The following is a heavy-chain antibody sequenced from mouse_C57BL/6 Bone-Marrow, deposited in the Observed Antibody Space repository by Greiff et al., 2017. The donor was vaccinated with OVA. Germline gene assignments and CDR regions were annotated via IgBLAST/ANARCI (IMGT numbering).Heavy chain of an antibody. J-gene: IGHJ3*01. Sequence: EVQLVESGGDLVKPGGSLKLSCAASGFTFSSYGMSWVRQTPDKRLEWVATISSGGSYTYYPDSVKGRFTISRDNAKNTLYLQMSSLKSEDTAMYYCAREALLPFAYWGQGTLVTVSA. CDR2: ISSGGSYT. CDR1: GFTFSSYG. CDR3: AREALLPFAY. D-gene: IGHD1-2*01. V-gene: IGHV5-6*01.